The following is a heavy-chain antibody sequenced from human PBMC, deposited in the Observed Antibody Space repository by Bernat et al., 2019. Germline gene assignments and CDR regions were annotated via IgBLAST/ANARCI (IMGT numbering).Heavy chain of an antibody. CDR1: GFTFSSYG. J-gene: IGHJ4*02. Sequence: QVQLVESGGGVVQPGRSLRLSCAASGFTFSSYGMHWVRQAPGKGLEWVAVISYDGSNKYYADSVKGRFTISRDNSKNTLYLQMNSLRAEDTAVYYCAKVVGDPYDFSLEGTVDYWGQGTLVTVSS. V-gene: IGHV3-30*18. CDR3: AKVVGDPYDFSLEGTVDY. CDR2: ISYDGSNK. D-gene: IGHD3-3*01.